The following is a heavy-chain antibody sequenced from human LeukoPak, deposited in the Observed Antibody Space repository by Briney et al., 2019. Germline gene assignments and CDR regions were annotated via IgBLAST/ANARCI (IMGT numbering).Heavy chain of an antibody. J-gene: IGHJ4*02. Sequence: SETLSLTCAVSGYSISSGYYWGWVRQPPGKGLEWIGRIYHSGNSYYNPSLRSRVTISVDTSKNQFFLKVSSVTAADTAVYYCARRAGSGWPTFDYWGQGTLVTVSS. CDR1: GYSISSGYY. CDR3: ARRAGSGWPTFDY. CDR2: IYHSGNS. V-gene: IGHV4-38-2*01. D-gene: IGHD6-19*01.